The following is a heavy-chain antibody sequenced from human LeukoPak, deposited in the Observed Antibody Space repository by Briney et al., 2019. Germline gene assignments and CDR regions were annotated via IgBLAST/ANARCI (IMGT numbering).Heavy chain of an antibody. J-gene: IGHJ4*02. D-gene: IGHD4-23*01. CDR3: ARHDLDYGDNLSFDTEFDY. CDR1: GGSVSSSAYD. CDR2: IYYSGTT. Sequence: SETLSLTCTVSGGSVSSSAYDWGWIRQPPGKGLEWIGSIYYSGTTNSNPSLKSSLTISVDTSKNKLSLGPSSVTAADTAVYYCARHDLDYGDNLSFDTEFDYWGQGTLVTVSS. V-gene: IGHV4-39*01.